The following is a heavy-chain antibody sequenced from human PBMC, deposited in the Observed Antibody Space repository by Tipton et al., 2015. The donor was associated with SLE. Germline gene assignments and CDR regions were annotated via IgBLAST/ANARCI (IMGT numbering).Heavy chain of an antibody. Sequence: SLRLSCAASGFTFSSYGMHWVRQAPGKGLEGVAVIWYDGSNKYYADSVKGRFTISRDNSKNTLYLQMNSLRAEDTALYYCASQQSYYYAMDVWGQGTTVTVSS. D-gene: IGHD6-13*01. CDR1: GFTFSSYG. J-gene: IGHJ6*02. V-gene: IGHV3-33*01. CDR2: IWYDGSNK. CDR3: ASQQSYYYAMDV.